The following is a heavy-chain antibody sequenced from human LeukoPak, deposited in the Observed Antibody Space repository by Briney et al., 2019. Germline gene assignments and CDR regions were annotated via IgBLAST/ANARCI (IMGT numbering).Heavy chain of an antibody. V-gene: IGHV4-59*08. D-gene: IGHD6-13*01. CDR2: IYYSGST. Sequence: PSETLSLTCTVSGGSISSYYWSWIRQPPGKGLEWIGYIYYSGSTNYNPSLKSRVTISVDRPKNQKSLKLSSVTAADTAVYYCARCLGFLIGSSWYPDAFDIWGQGTMVTVSS. J-gene: IGHJ3*02. CDR3: ARCLGFLIGSSWYPDAFDI. CDR1: GGSISSYY.